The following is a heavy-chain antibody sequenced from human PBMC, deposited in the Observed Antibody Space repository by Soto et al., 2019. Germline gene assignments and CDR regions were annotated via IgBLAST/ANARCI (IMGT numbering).Heavy chain of an antibody. CDR2: IYPGDSDA. Sequence: RGESLKISCTGFGYTFTTFWIGWVRQMPGEGLEWIGIIYPGDSDARYSPSFQGQVTMSVDKSITTAYLQWSSLKASDSAMYYCARGYCTASICDPWFDPWGQGTLVTVSS. V-gene: IGHV5-51*01. J-gene: IGHJ5*02. CDR3: ARGYCTASICDPWFDP. D-gene: IGHD2-8*02. CDR1: GYTFTTFW.